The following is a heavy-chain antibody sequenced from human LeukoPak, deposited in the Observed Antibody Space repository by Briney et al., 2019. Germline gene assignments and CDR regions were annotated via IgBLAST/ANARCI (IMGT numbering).Heavy chain of an antibody. CDR3: ARVPATYYYYYMDL. CDR1: GFTVSSNY. Sequence: PGGSLRLSCAASGFTVSSNYMSWVRRAPGKGLEWVSVIYGGGSTYYADSVKGRFTISRDNSKNTVHLQMNSLRVEDTAEYFCARVPATYYYYYMDLWGKGTTVTVSS. J-gene: IGHJ6*03. CDR2: IYGGGST. V-gene: IGHV3-53*01.